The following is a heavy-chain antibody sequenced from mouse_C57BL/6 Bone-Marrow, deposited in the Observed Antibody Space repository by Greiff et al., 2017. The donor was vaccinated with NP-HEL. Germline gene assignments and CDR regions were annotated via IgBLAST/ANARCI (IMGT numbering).Heavy chain of an antibody. V-gene: IGHV6-6*01. D-gene: IGHD1-1*01. CDR2: IRNKANNHAT. J-gene: IGHJ3*01. Sequence: EVKLEESGGGLVQPGGSMKLSCAASGFTFSDAWMDWVRQSQEKGLEWVAEIRNKANNHATYYAESVKGRFTISRDDSKSSVYLQMNSLRAEDTGIYYCPITTVVATPFAYWGQGTLVTVSA. CDR1: GFTFSDAW. CDR3: PITTVVATPFAY.